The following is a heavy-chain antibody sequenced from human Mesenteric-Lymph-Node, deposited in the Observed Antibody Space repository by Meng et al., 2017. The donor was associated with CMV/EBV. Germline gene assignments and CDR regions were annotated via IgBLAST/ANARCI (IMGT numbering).Heavy chain of an antibody. CDR3: ARNDFWSGYSLDY. V-gene: IGHV1-2*02. CDR1: GYPFTGYY. J-gene: IGHJ4*02. CDR2: ISPNSGGT. D-gene: IGHD3-3*01. Sequence: ASVKVSCKASGYPFTGYYMQWVRQVPGQGLEWMGWISPNSGGTNYPQKFQGRVTVTRDTSISTAYMELSRLRSDDTAVYYCARNDFWSGYSLDYWGQGTLVTVSS.